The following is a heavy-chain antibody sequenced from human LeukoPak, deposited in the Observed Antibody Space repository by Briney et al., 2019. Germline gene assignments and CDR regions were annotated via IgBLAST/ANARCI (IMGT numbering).Heavy chain of an antibody. Sequence: GGSLRLSGAGSGFTFSRYAMSWVRQAPGKGLEWVSTSGTGGSTYYVNSVKGRFTISRDNSKNTVYLQMNSLRAEDTALYYCAKRGYDYGGPFFDYWGQGTLVTVSS. V-gene: IGHV3-23*01. CDR2: SGTGGST. J-gene: IGHJ4*02. D-gene: IGHD4-23*01. CDR1: GFTFSRYA. CDR3: AKRGYDYGGPFFDY.